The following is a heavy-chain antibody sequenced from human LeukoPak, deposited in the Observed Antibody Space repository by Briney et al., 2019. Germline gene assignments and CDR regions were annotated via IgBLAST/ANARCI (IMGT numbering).Heavy chain of an antibody. J-gene: IGHJ4*02. CDR1: GFTFSSYS. Sequence: GGSLRLSCAASGFTFSSYSMNWVRQAPGKGLEWVSSISSSSSSYIYYADSVKGRFTISRDNAKNSLYLQMNSLRAEDTAVYYCARYCSSTSCYGASDYWGQGTLVTVSS. CDR3: ARYCSSTSCYGASDY. V-gene: IGHV3-21*01. D-gene: IGHD2-2*01. CDR2: ISSSSSSYI.